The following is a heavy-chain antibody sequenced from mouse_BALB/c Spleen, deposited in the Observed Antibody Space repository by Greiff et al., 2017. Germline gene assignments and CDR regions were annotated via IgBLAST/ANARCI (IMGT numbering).Heavy chain of an antibody. J-gene: IGHJ2*01. Sequence: QVQLQQSGPELVKPGASVRISCKASGYTFTSYYIHWVKQRPGQGLEWIGWIYPGNVNTKYNEKFKGKSTLTADTSSSTAYMQLSSLTSEDSAVYLGARSIYYDYDDGFDYWGQGTTLTVSA. CDR2: IYPGNVNT. CDR1: GYTFTSYY. V-gene: IGHV1S56*01. CDR3: ARSIYYDYDDGFDY. D-gene: IGHD2-4*01.